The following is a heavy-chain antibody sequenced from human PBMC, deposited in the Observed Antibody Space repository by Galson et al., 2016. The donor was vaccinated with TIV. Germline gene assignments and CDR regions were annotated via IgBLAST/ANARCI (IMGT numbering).Heavy chain of an antibody. J-gene: IGHJ4*02. Sequence: SLRLSCAASGLTFSTHAMTWVRQAPGKGLEWVSGITSSGEYTYYGDSVKGRFTISRDNSKNTVYLQMNSLRAEDTAVYYCAKDGSHGEFDYWGQGTRVTVSS. V-gene: IGHV3-23*01. CDR1: GLTFSTHA. CDR2: ITSSGEYT. D-gene: IGHD5-24*01. CDR3: AKDGSHGEFDY.